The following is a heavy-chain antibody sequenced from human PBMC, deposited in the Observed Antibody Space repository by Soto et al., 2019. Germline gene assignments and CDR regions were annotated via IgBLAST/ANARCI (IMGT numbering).Heavy chain of an antibody. CDR3: ARDTAQFYGDDLDY. V-gene: IGHV3-30-3*01. D-gene: IGHD4-17*01. Sequence: QVQLVESGGGVVQPGRSQRLSCAASGFTFSSYAMHWVRQAPGKGLEWVAVISYDGSNKYYADSVKGRFTISRDNSKNTLYLQMNSLRAEDTAVYYCARDTAQFYGDDLDYWGQGTLVTVSS. J-gene: IGHJ4*02. CDR1: GFTFSSYA. CDR2: ISYDGSNK.